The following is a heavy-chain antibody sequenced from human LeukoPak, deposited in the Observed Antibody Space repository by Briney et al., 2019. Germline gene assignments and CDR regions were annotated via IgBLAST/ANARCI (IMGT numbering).Heavy chain of an antibody. Sequence: PGRSLRLSCAASGFTFSSYAMSWVRQAPGKGLEWVSAISGGGGSTYYADSVKGRFTISRDKSKNTLYLQMNSLRAEDTAVYYCAKVATAMGTYYFDYWGQGTLVTVSS. CDR1: GFTFSSYA. CDR3: AKVATAMGTYYFDY. J-gene: IGHJ4*02. CDR2: ISGGGGST. V-gene: IGHV3-23*01. D-gene: IGHD5-18*01.